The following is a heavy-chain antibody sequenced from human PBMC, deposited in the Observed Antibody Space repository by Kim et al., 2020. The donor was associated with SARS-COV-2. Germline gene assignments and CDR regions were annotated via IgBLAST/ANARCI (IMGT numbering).Heavy chain of an antibody. CDR2: ITWVGGFT. V-gene: IGHV3-43*01. D-gene: IGHD6-19*01. Sequence: GGSLRLSCAASGFTFHDYSLHWVRQAPGKGLEWVSVITWVGGFTYYADSVKGRFTISRDNSANSLYLDMLSLRTEDTAFYYCAKDPRTSGWYYLDSWGQGTLVTVSS. CDR1: GFTFHDYS. J-gene: IGHJ4*02. CDR3: AKDPRTSGWYYLDS.